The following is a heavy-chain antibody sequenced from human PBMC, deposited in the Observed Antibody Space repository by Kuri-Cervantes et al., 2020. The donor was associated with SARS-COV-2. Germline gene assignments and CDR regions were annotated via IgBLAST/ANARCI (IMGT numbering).Heavy chain of an antibody. CDR3: ASLGDAGDLSPPFDY. J-gene: IGHJ4*02. Sequence: SVKVSCKASGGTFSSYAISWVRQAPGQGLEWMGGIIPIFGTANYAQKSQGRVTITADESTSTAYMELSGLRSEDTAVYYCASLGDAGDLSPPFDYWGQGTLVTVSS. D-gene: IGHD3-16*01. CDR1: GGTFSSYA. CDR2: IIPIFGTA. V-gene: IGHV1-69*13.